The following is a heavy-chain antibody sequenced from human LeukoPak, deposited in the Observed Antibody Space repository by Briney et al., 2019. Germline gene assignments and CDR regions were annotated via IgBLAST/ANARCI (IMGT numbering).Heavy chain of an antibody. Sequence: PGGSLRLSCAASGFTFSNYWMHWVRQAPGKGLVWVSRINSDGSSTSYADSVKGRFTISRDNAKNTLYVQMNSLRAEDTAVYYCARVAGYCSSTTCYAGFDYWGQGTLVTVSS. J-gene: IGHJ4*02. CDR2: INSDGSST. CDR1: GFTFSNYW. V-gene: IGHV3-74*01. CDR3: ARVAGYCSSTTCYAGFDY. D-gene: IGHD2-2*01.